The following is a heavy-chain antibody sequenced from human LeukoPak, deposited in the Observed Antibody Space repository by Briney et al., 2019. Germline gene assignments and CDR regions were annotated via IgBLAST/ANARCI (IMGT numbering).Heavy chain of an antibody. Sequence: GGTLRLSCAASGFTFSSYGMSWVRQAPGKGLEWVSAISGSGGSTYYADSVKGRFTISRDNAKNTLYQQMNSLRAEDTAVYYCAKDPEVADFDYLGQGSKVTDPS. V-gene: IGHV3-23*01. D-gene: IGHD6-19*01. CDR1: GFTFSSYG. J-gene: IGHJ4*02. CDR2: ISGSGGST. CDR3: AKDPEVADFDY.